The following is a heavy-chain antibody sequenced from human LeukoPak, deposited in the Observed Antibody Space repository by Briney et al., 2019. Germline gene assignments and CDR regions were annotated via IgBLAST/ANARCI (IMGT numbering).Heavy chain of an antibody. V-gene: IGHV3-30*03. Sequence: PGGSLRLSCAASGITFSSYGMHWVRQAPGKGLEWVAVISYDGSNTYYADSVKGRFTLSRDNSKNTLSLRMNSLRAEDTAVYYCARSFASYFDHWGQGTLVTVSS. CDR1: GITFSSYG. CDR2: ISYDGSNT. J-gene: IGHJ4*02. CDR3: ARSFASYFDH.